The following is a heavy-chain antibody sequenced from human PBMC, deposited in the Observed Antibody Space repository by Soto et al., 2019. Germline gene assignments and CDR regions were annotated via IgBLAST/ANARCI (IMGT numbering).Heavy chain of an antibody. CDR2: IFHSGST. CDR3: AGASMIRGVIITFAWFDP. V-gene: IGHV4-4*02. Sequence: SETLSLTCAVSGGSISSSNWWSWVRQPPGKGLEWIGEIFHSGSTNYNPSLKSRVTISVDKSKNQFSLKLSSVTAADTAVYYCAGASMIRGVIITFAWFDPWGQGTLVTVS. J-gene: IGHJ5*02. D-gene: IGHD3-10*01. CDR1: GGSISSSNW.